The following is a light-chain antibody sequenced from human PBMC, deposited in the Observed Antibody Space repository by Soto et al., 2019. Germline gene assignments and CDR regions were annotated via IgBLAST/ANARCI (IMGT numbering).Light chain of an antibody. V-gene: IGKV3-20*01. CDR1: QSVSSSY. CDR2: DAS. CDR3: QQYGRSLPIT. J-gene: IGKJ5*01. Sequence: EIVLTQSPGTLSLSPGERATLSCRASQSVSSSYLAWYQQKPGQAPRLLIYDASNRATGIPARFSGSGSGTDFTLTIRRLEPEDLAAYDCQQYGRSLPITGGQGTRLEIK.